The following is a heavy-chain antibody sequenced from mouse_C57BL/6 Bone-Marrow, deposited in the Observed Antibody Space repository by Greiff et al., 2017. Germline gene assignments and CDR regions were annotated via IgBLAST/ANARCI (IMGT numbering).Heavy chain of an antibody. V-gene: IGHV1-39*01. CDR3: EREVNDYDHLTFAD. CDR1: GYSFTDYN. D-gene: IGHD2-4*01. J-gene: IGHJ3*01. CDR2: IHPNYGTT. Sequence: EVQLHQSGPELVKPGASVKISCKASGYSFTDYNMNWVKQSTGKGLEWIGIIHPNYGTTSYNQKFKGKATLTVDQSSSTAYMQLNSLTSEDSACDDCEREVNDYDHLTFADWGKGTLVTVSA.